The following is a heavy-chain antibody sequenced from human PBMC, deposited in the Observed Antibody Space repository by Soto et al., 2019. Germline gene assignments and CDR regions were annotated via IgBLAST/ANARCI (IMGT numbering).Heavy chain of an antibody. CDR2: IFSNDEK. CDR3: ARIKKYYDSSGYPSGYFDL. V-gene: IGHV2-26*01. CDR1: RFSLSNARMG. D-gene: IGHD3-22*01. Sequence: QVTLKESGPVLVKPTETLTLTCTVSRFSLSNARMGVSWIRQPPGKALEWLAHIFSNDEKSYSTSLKSRLTISTDTSKSQVVLTMTNMDPVDTATYYCARIKKYYDSSGYPSGYFDLWGRGTLVTVSS. J-gene: IGHJ2*01.